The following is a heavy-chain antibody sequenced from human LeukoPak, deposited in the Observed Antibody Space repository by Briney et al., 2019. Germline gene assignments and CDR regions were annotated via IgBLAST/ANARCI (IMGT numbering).Heavy chain of an antibody. CDR3: AREYCSGGSCLGVYFDY. CDR1: GGSFSGYY. Sequence: PSETLSLTCAVYGGSFSGYYWSWIRQPPGKGLEWIGEINQSGSTNYNPSLKSRVTISVDRSKNQFSLKLSSVTAADTAVYYCAREYCSGGSCLGVYFDYWGQGTLVTVSS. CDR2: INQSGST. J-gene: IGHJ4*02. D-gene: IGHD2-15*01. V-gene: IGHV4-34*01.